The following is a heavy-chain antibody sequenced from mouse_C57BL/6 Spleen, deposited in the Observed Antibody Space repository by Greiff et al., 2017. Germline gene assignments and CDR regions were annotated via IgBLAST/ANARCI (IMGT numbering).Heavy chain of an antibody. CDR2: FHPYNDDT. J-gene: IGHJ2*01. Sequence: QVQLKESGAELVKPGASVKMSCKASGYTFTTYPIEWMKQNHGKSLEWIGNFHPYNDDTKYNEKFKGKATLTVEKSSSTVYLELSRLTSDDSAVYYCARRKGHYDYDDGDYCDYWGQGTTLTVSS. CDR3: ARRKGHYDYDDGDYCDY. D-gene: IGHD2-4*01. V-gene: IGHV1-47*01. CDR1: GYTFTTYP.